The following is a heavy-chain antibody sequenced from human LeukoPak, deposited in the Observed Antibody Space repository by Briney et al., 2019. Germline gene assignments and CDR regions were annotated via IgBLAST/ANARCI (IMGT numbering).Heavy chain of an antibody. CDR1: GFTFSTCA. CDR2: ISGTTSGT. CDR3: AKVRTYFYHGLDV. D-gene: IGHD1-14*01. J-gene: IGHJ6*02. V-gene: IGHV3-23*01. Sequence: GGSLRLSCAASGFTFSTCAMSWVRQAPGKGLEWVSGISGTTSGTYYADSVKGRFTISRDNSKNTLFLQVNSLRAENTAVYYCAKVRTYFYHGLDVWGQGTTVTVSS.